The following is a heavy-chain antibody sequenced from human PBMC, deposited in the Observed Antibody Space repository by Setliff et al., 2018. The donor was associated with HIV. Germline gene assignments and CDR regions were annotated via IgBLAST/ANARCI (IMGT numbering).Heavy chain of an antibody. CDR2: ISWNSGSI. CDR3: ARDRDQGYSSGWPRG. D-gene: IGHD6-19*01. Sequence: GGSLRLSCAASGFSIDDYAMHWVRQVPGKGLEWVSGISWNSGSIGYADSVKGRFTISRDNSKNTLYLQMNSLRAEDTAVYFCARDRDQGYSSGWPRGWGQGTLGTVSS. V-gene: IGHV3-9*01. CDR1: GFSIDDYA. J-gene: IGHJ4*02.